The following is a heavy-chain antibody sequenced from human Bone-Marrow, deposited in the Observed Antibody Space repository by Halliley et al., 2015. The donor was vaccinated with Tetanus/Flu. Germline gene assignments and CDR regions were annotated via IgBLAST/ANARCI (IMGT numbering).Heavy chain of an antibody. J-gene: IGHJ4*02. D-gene: IGHD6-19*01. CDR3: ARGGVRAVAGLDS. V-gene: IGHV3-20*03. CDR2: INWNGGST. Sequence: VSGINWNGGSTGYADSVKGRFTISRDSAKKSAYLQRSSLRVDDTALYFCARGGVRAVAGLDSWGQGTLVTVSS.